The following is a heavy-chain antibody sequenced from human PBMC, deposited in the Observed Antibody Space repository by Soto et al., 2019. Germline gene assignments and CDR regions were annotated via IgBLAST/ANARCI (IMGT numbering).Heavy chain of an antibody. D-gene: IGHD3-16*01. Sequence: GGSLGISCAASGFTFSSSDMHWARQATGKGMEWVSVIGTAGDPYYPGSVKGRFTITRENAKNSLYLQMNSMRAGDTAVYYCARAKRGPSYWYFDLWGRGTLVTVSS. CDR3: ARAKRGPSYWYFDL. V-gene: IGHV3-13*05. CDR1: GFTFSSSD. J-gene: IGHJ2*01. CDR2: IGTAGDP.